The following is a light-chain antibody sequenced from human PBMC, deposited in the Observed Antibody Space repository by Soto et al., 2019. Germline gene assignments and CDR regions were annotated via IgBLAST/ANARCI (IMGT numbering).Light chain of an antibody. V-gene: IGKV3-20*01. CDR2: TIS. CDR1: QSVDRRS. J-gene: IGKJ1*01. CDR3: QQYHNSRT. Sequence: IVLTQSPGTLSLSPGERATLSCRASQSVDRRSLAWYQQKPGQAPRRLISTISNRATGIPDRFSGSGSGADFTLTISRLEPEDFAVYYCQQYHNSRTFGQGTKVEIK.